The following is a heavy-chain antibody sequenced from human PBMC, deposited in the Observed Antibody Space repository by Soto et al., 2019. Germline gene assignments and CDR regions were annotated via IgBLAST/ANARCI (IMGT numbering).Heavy chain of an antibody. J-gene: IGHJ4*02. V-gene: IGHV1-3*01. CDR1: GYTFTGYY. CDR2: INPDNGNT. D-gene: IGHD1-20*01. CDR3: AYISTENRRRYFDY. Sequence: ASVKVSCKASGYTFTGYYMHWVRQAPGQGLEWMGWINPDNGNTKYSQKFQGRVTITRDTSASTAYMELSSLRSEDTAVYYCAYISTENRRRYFDYWGQGTLVTVSS.